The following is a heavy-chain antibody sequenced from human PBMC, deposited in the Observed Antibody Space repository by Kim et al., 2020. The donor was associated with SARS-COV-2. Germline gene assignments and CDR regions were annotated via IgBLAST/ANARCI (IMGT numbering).Heavy chain of an antibody. CDR3: IAAAGTLGYFDY. D-gene: IGHD6-13*01. Sequence: SVKVSCKASGGTFSSYAISWVRQAPGQGLEWMGGIIPIFGTANYAQKFQGRVTITADESTSTAYMELSSLRSEDTAVYYCIAAAGTLGYFDYWGQGTLVTVSS. J-gene: IGHJ4*02. CDR1: GGTFSSYA. CDR2: IIPIFGTA. V-gene: IGHV1-69*13.